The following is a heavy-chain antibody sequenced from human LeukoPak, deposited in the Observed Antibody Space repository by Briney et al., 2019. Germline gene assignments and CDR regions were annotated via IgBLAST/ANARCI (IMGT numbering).Heavy chain of an antibody. CDR2: ITSSSSYI. V-gene: IGHV3-21*01. J-gene: IGHJ6*03. CDR3: ARDPYSGSYSAYYYYYMDV. D-gene: IGHD1-26*01. CDR1: GFSFSSYW. Sequence: GGSLRLSCAASGFSFSSYWMNWVRHAPGKGLEWVSSITSSSSYIYYADSVKGRFTISRDNAKNSLYLQMNSLRAEDTAVYYCARDPYSGSYSAYYYYYMDVWGKGTTVTVSS.